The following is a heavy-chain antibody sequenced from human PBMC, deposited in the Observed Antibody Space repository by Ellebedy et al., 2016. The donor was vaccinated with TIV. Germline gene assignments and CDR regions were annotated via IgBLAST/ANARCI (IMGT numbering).Heavy chain of an antibody. Sequence: GGSLRLSCVASGFTFGIYAMSWVRQTPGKGLEWVSSLRGSGATTYYADSVRGRFTISRANSKNTLYLQMNSLRHDDTAVYYCARDPVGRGVNYFGPWGQGTLVTVSS. D-gene: IGHD3-10*01. CDR2: LRGSGATT. V-gene: IGHV3-23*01. CDR3: ARDPVGRGVNYFGP. CDR1: GFTFGIYA. J-gene: IGHJ5*02.